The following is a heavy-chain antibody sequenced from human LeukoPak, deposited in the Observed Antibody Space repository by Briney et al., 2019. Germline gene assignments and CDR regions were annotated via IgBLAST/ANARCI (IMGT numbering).Heavy chain of an antibody. Sequence: GGSLRFSCAASGFTFSSYAMSWVRQAPGKGLEWVSAISGSGGRTYYADSVKGRFTISRDNSKNTLYLQMNSLRAEDTVVYYCAKGRGAFDIWGQGTMVTVSS. J-gene: IGHJ3*02. CDR1: GFTFSSYA. CDR2: ISGSGGRT. CDR3: AKGRGAFDI. V-gene: IGHV3-23*01.